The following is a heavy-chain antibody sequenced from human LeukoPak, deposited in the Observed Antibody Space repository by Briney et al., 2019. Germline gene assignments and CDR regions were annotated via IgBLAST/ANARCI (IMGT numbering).Heavy chain of an antibody. CDR2: INSDGSST. CDR1: GFTFSSYR. J-gene: IGHJ4*02. D-gene: IGHD3-10*01. CDR3: ARDLRVRGVSNYFDY. Sequence: GGSLRLSCAASGFTFSSYRLHWFRQAPGKGLVWFSRINSDGSSTSYADSVKGRFTISRDNAKNTLSLQMNSLRAEDTAVYYCARDLRVRGVSNYFDYWGQGTLVTVSS. V-gene: IGHV3-74*01.